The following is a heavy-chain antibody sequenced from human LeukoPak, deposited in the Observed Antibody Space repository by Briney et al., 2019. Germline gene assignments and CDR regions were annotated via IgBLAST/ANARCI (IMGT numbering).Heavy chain of an antibody. CDR3: ASDIVARSGDF. CDR1: GFTFSDYY. Sequence: GGSLRLSCAASGFTFSDYYKSWIRQAPGKGLEWVAYITSSGDDIYYAESVKGRFTISRGNAKNALFLRMSSLRVEDTATYYCASDIVARSGDFWGQGTLVSVSS. V-gene: IGHV3-11*01. J-gene: IGHJ4*02. CDR2: ITSSGDDI. D-gene: IGHD5-12*01.